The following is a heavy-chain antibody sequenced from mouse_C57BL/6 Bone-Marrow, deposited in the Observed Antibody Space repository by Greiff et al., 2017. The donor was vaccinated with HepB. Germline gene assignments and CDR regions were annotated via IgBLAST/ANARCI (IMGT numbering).Heavy chain of an antibody. CDR3: ARLGNYAMDY. CDR2: IYPRSGNT. CDR1: GYTFTSYG. Sequence: QVQLQQSGAELARPGASVKLSCKASGYTFTSYGISWVKQRTGQGLEWIGEIYPRSGNTYYNEKFKGKATLTADKSSSTAYMELRSLTSVDSAVYFCARLGNYAMDYWGQGTSVTVSS. V-gene: IGHV1-81*01. J-gene: IGHJ4*01.